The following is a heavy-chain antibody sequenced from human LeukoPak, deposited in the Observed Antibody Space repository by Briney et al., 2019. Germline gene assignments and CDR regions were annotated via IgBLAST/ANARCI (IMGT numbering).Heavy chain of an antibody. Sequence: PGRSLRLSCAASGFTFSSYGMHWVRPAPGKGLEWVAVISYDGSNQYYADSVKGRFTISRDNSKNTLYLQMDSLRAEDTAVYYCAKARYCTSTSCYRLTYYYYYGMDVWGQGTTVAVSS. CDR3: AKARYCTSTSCYRLTYYYYYGMDV. D-gene: IGHD2-2*01. CDR1: GFTFSSYG. J-gene: IGHJ6*02. CDR2: ISYDGSNQ. V-gene: IGHV3-30*18.